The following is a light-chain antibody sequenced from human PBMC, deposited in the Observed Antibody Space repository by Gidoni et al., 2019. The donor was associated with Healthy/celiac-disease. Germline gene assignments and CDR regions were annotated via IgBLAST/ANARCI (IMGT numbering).Light chain of an antibody. CDR3: QSYDSSLSGSDVV. J-gene: IGLJ2*01. CDR2: GNS. V-gene: IGLV1-40*01. Sequence: QSVLTPPPSVSGAPGQRVTISCTGSSSNIGAGSDVHWYQQLPGTAPKLLSYGNSNRPSGVPDRFSGSKSGTSASLAITGLQAEDEADYYCQSYDSSLSGSDVVFGGGTKLTVL. CDR1: SSNIGAGSD.